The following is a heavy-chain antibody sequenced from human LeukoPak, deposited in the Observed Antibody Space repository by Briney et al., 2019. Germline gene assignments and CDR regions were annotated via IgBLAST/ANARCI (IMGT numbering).Heavy chain of an antibody. J-gene: IGHJ4*02. CDR2: INPNSGGT. Sequence: ASVKVSCKASGYTFTGYYMHWVRQAPGQGLEWMGWINPNSGGTNYAQKFQGRVTMTRDTSISTAYMELSRLRSDDTAVYYCARSGYCSGGSCSYIDYWGQGTLVTVSS. CDR1: GYTFTGYY. V-gene: IGHV1-2*02. CDR3: ARSGYCSGGSCSYIDY. D-gene: IGHD2-15*01.